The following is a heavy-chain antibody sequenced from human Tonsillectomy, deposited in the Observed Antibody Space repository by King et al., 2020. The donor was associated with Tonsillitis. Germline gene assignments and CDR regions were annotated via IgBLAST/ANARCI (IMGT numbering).Heavy chain of an antibody. CDR1: GYTFTSYG. D-gene: IGHD3-22*01. Sequence: QLVQSGAEVKKPGASVKVSCKASGYTFTSYGISWVRQAPGQGLEWMGWISAYNGNTNYAQKLKGRVTMTTDTATSTAYMELGSLRSDDTAVYYCARDQRGTYYYESSGYSPFDYWGQGTLVTVSS. V-gene: IGHV1-18*01. CDR3: ARDQRGTYYYESSGYSPFDY. J-gene: IGHJ4*02. CDR2: ISAYNGNT.